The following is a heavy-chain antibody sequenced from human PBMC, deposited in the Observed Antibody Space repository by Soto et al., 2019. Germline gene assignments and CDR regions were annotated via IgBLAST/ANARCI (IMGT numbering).Heavy chain of an antibody. CDR2: INPNSGGT. D-gene: IGHD6-6*01. J-gene: IGHJ4*02. V-gene: IGHV1-2*04. CDR1: GYTFTGYY. Sequence: ASVKVSCKASGYTFTGYYMHWVRQAPGQGLEWMGWINPNSGGTNYAQKFQGWVTMTRGTSISTAYMELSRLRSDDTAVYYCARVGSSSEEAFDYWGQGTLVTVSS. CDR3: ARVGSSSEEAFDY.